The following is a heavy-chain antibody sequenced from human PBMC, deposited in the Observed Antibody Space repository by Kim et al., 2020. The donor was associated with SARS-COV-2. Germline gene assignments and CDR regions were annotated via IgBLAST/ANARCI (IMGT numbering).Heavy chain of an antibody. J-gene: IGHJ6*02. CDR3: ARWFGEGMDV. CDR2: IYTSGST. D-gene: IGHD3-10*01. V-gene: IGHV4-61*02. Sequence: SETLSLTCTVSGGSISSGSYYWSWIRQPAGKGLEWIGRIYTSGSTNYNPSLKSRVTISVDTSKNQFSLKLSSVTAADTAVYYCARWFGEGMDVWGQGTTVTVSS. CDR1: GGSISSGSYY.